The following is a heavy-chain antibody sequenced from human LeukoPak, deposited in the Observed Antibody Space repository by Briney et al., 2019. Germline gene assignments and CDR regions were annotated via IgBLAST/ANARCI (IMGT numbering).Heavy chain of an antibody. D-gene: IGHD3-10*01. CDR3: AGGSGSYYRSPDY. Sequence: GGSLRLSCAASGFTVSSNYMSWVRQAPGKGLEWVSVIYSGGSTYYADSVKGRFTISRDNSKNTLYLQMNSLRAEDTAVYYCAGGSGSYYRSPDYWGQGTLVTVSS. J-gene: IGHJ4*02. CDR1: GFTVSSNY. V-gene: IGHV3-53*05. CDR2: IYSGGST.